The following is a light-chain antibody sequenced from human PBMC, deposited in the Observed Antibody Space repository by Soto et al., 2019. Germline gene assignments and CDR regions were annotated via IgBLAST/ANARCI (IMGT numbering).Light chain of an antibody. J-gene: IGKJ1*01. CDR3: QQSYSTPKA. V-gene: IGKV1-39*01. Sequence: GDRVTITCRASQSISSYLNWYQQKPGKAPKLLIYAASSLQSGVPSRFSGSGSGTDFTLTISSLQPEDFATYYCQQSYSTPKAFGQGTKVEIK. CDR2: AAS. CDR1: QSISSY.